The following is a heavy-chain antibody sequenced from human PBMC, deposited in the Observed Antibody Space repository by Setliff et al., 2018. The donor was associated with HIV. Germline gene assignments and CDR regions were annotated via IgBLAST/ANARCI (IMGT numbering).Heavy chain of an antibody. D-gene: IGHD3-22*01. CDR3: ARDPVITMMVGPKFYFDY. Sequence: TSETLSLTCTVSGGSVSSSSYYWGWLRQPPGKGLEWTASFSYSGTTYYSPSLKSRVTMSVDTSKNQFSLRLTSVTAADTAAYYCARDPVITMMVGPKFYFDYWGQGILVTVSS. V-gene: IGHV4-39*07. CDR2: FSYSGTT. CDR1: GGSVSSSSYY. J-gene: IGHJ4*02.